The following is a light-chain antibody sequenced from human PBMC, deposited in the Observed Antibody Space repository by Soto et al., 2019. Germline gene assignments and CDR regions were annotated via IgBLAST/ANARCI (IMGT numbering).Light chain of an antibody. CDR3: CSHAGRGSVL. V-gene: IGLV2-23*02. J-gene: IGLJ2*01. CDR1: SSDIGRYNL. CDR2: DVT. Sequence: LAHPASVSGSPGQSITISCTGTSSDIGRYNLVSWYQQYPGKAPKLVIYDVTKRPSGVSDRFSASKSGNTASLTISGLQAEDEADYYCCSHAGRGSVLFGGGTKVTVL.